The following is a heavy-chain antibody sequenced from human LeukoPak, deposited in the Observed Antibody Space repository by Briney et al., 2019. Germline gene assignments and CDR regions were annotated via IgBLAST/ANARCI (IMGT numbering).Heavy chain of an antibody. CDR2: ISVSGDNT. J-gene: IGHJ4*02. CDR1: GFPFISYG. D-gene: IGHD3-3*01. CDR3: AREGFLEWLLPFDY. Sequence: GGPLRLSCAASGFPFISYGMSWVRRAPGKGLEWVSAISVSGDNTYYADSVKGRFTISRDNSKNTLYLQMNSLRAEDTAVYYCAREGFLEWLLPFDYWGQGTLVTVSS. V-gene: IGHV3-23*01.